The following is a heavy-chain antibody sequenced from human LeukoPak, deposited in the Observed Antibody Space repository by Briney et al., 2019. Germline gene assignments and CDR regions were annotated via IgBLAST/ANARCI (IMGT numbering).Heavy chain of an antibody. J-gene: IGHJ6*03. Sequence: GGSLRLSCAASGFSFSVYEMNWVRQAPGKGLEWVSYISSSGSTIYYADSVKGRFTISRDNAKNSLYLQMNSLRAEDTAVYYCARVSGLRWAYYYYMDVWGKGTTVTVSS. CDR1: GFSFSVYE. CDR2: ISSSGSTI. D-gene: IGHD4-23*01. CDR3: ARVSGLRWAYYYYMDV. V-gene: IGHV3-48*03.